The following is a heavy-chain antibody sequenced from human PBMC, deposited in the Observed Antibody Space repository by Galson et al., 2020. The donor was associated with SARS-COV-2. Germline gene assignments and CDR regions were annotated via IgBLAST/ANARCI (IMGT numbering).Heavy chain of an antibody. V-gene: IGHV3-13*01. CDR2: IGTAGDT. J-gene: IGHJ4*02. CDR3: ARGYSGYDSIRPIDS. CDR1: GFTFSSYD. Sequence: GESLKISCAASGFTFSSYDMHWVRQATGKGLEWVSAIGTAGDTYYPGSVKGRFTISRENAKNSFYLQMNSLRAGDTAVYYCARGYSGYDSIRPIDSWCQGTLVTVSS. D-gene: IGHD5-12*01.